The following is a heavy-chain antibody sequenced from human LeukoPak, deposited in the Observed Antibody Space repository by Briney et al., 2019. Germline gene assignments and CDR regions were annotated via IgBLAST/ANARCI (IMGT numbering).Heavy chain of an antibody. CDR2: IRQDGSEK. Sequence: GGSLRLSCAASGFTFSSHWMSWVRQAPGKGLEWVANIRQDGSEKYYVDSVKGRFTISRDNAKNSLYLQMNSLRAEDTAVYYCARVTRAGYSSSWYPFSPWGQGTLVTVSS. V-gene: IGHV3-7*01. CDR3: ARVTRAGYSSSWYPFSP. D-gene: IGHD6-13*01. CDR1: GFTFSSHW. J-gene: IGHJ5*02.